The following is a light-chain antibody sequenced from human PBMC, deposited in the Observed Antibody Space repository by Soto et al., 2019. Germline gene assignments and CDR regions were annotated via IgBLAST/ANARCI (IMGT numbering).Light chain of an antibody. CDR2: GAS. CDR1: QSVSSIY. J-gene: IGKJ1*01. V-gene: IGKV3-20*01. Sequence: EIVLTQSPGTLSLSPGERATLSCRASQSVSSIYLAWYQQKPGQAPRLLIYGASSRATGIPGRFSGSGSGTEFTLTISRLEPEDYAVYYCQQYGRSPRTFGQGPKVDIK. CDR3: QQYGRSPRT.